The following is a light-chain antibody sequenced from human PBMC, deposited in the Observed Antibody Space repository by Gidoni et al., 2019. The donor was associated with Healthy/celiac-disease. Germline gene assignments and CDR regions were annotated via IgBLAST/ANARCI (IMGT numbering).Light chain of an antibody. V-gene: IGKV3D-15*01. Sequence: EIVMTQSPATLSVAPGERATLSCRASQSVSSHLAWYQQTPGQAPRLLNYGSSTRATVIPALFSGSASGALFTLTISILHSDVFAFYCWQRYNNSLRYTFGQGTKLEIK. CDR2: GSS. CDR1: QSVSSH. J-gene: IGKJ2*01. CDR3: QRYNNSLRYT.